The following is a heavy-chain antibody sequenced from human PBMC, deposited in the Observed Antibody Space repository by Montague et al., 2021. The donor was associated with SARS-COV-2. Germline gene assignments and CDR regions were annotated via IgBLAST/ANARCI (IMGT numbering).Heavy chain of an antibody. J-gene: IGHJ4*02. CDR1: GDSVSMKRAA. D-gene: IGHD6-13*01. CDR3: TRDPRYSLSWSFDY. CDR2: TYYMSKWNY. Sequence: CAISGDSVSMKRAACNYRRQTRSNSRHVRSTTYYMSKWNYDYAVSVKSRMTISPDTSKNQFSLQLSSVTPEDRAVYYCTRDPRYSLSWSFDYWGQGTLVTVSS. V-gene: IGHV6-1*01.